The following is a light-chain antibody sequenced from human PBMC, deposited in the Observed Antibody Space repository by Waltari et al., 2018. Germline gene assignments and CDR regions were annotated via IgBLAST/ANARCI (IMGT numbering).Light chain of an antibody. CDR3: AGWDGTLNGYV. CDR1: SSNIGSSH. J-gene: IGLJ1*01. CDR2: NKN. Sequence: QSFLTQPPSASGTPGQRITISCSGTSSNIGSSHVTWYQQLPGPDPNLVIYNKNQRPSGVPDRFSGSKYGTSASLAISGLQSEDEADYYCAGWDGTLNGYVFGAATKVTVL. V-gene: IGLV1-44*01.